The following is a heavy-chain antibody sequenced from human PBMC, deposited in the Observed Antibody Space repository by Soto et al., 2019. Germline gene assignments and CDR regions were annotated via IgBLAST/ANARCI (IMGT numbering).Heavy chain of an antibody. CDR2: IYYSGST. Sequence: QVQLQESGPGLVKPSQTLSLTCTVSGGSISSGGYYWSWIRQHPGKGLEWIGYIYYSGSTYYNPSLKRXXTXSXXTSKNQFSLKLSSVTAADTAVYYCARDRYGSAFDYWGQGTLVTVSS. CDR1: GGSISSGGYY. D-gene: IGHD3-10*01. J-gene: IGHJ4*02. CDR3: ARDRYGSAFDY. V-gene: IGHV4-31*03.